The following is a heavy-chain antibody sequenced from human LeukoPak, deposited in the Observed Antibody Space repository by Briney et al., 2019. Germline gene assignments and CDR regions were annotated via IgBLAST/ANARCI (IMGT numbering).Heavy chain of an antibody. Sequence: ASVKVSCKASGYTFTSYDINWVRQATGQGLEWMGWMNPNSGNTGYAQKFQGRVTMTRNTSISTAYMELSSLRSEDTAVYYRARVGIGSGRFYYYYYMDVWGKGTTVTVSS. J-gene: IGHJ6*03. V-gene: IGHV1-8*01. D-gene: IGHD3-3*01. CDR1: GYTFTSYD. CDR3: ARVGIGSGRFYYYYYMDV. CDR2: MNPNSGNT.